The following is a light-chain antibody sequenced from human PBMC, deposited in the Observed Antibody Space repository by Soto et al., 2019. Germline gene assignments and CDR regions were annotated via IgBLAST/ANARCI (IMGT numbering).Light chain of an antibody. V-gene: IGKV1-9*01. CDR1: QGIGTY. CDR3: QQVNSYPQT. J-gene: IGKJ5*01. CDR2: AAF. Sequence: IQMTQSPSSLSASVGERVTISCRASQGIGTYLAWYQRKPGKAPKLLIYAAFTLHSGVPARFSGSRSGTDFTLTISSLQPEDFATYYCQQVNSYPQTFGQGTRLEIK.